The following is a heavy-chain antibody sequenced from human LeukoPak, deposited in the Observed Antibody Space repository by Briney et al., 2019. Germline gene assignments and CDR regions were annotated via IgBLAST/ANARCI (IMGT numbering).Heavy chain of an antibody. CDR2: INHSGST. Sequence: PSETLSLTCAVYGGSFSGYYWSWIRQPPGKGLEWIGEINHSGSTNYDPSLKSRVTISVDTSKNQFSLKLSSVTAADTAVYYCATDRAAQYFDYWGQGTLVSVPS. V-gene: IGHV4-34*01. CDR3: ATDRAAQYFDY. J-gene: IGHJ4*02. D-gene: IGHD2-15*01. CDR1: GGSFSGYY.